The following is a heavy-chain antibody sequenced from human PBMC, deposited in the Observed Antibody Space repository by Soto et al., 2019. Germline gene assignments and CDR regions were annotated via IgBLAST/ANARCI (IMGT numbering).Heavy chain of an antibody. CDR1: GFTFTSYG. V-gene: IGHV3-33*01. CDR2: IWYDGNSK. D-gene: IGHD3-22*01. Sequence: PGGSLRLSCAASGFTFTSYGMHWVRQAPGKGLEWVAGIWYDGNSKYYEDSVKGRFTISRDNSKNTLYLEMNSLRGDDTAVYYCARENYYDTSGLDXWGQGTLVTVSS. J-gene: IGHJ4*02. CDR3: ARENYYDTSGLDX.